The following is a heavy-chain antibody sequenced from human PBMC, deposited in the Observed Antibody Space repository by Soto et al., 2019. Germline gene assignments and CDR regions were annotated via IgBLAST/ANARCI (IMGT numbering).Heavy chain of an antibody. CDR3: ARITMVRGAPYYYYGMDV. CDR1: GFSLSTSGMC. J-gene: IGHJ6*02. V-gene: IGHV2-70*01. CDR2: IDWDDDK. D-gene: IGHD3-10*01. Sequence: SGPTLVNPTQTLTLTCTFSGFSLSTSGMCVSWIRQPPGKALEWLALIDWDDDKYYSTSLKTRLTISKDTSKNQVVLTMTNMDPVDTATYYCARITMVRGAPYYYYGMDVWGQGTTVTVSS.